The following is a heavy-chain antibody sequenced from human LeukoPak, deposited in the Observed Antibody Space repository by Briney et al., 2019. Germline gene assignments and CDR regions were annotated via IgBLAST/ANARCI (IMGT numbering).Heavy chain of an antibody. J-gene: IGHJ4*02. Sequence: PGGSLRLSCAASGFTLSNHWMIWVRQAPGKGLECVANIKHDGNEMYYVDSVKGRFSISRDNAKNSLYLQMNSLRVEDTAVYYCARPSYNSGSFFDYWGQGSLVTVS. V-gene: IGHV3-7*01. CDR3: ARPSYNSGSFFDY. CDR2: IKHDGNEM. CDR1: GFTLSNHW. D-gene: IGHD3-10*01.